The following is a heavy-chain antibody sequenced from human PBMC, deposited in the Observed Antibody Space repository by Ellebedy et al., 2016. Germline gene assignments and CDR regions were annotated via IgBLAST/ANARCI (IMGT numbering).Heavy chain of an antibody. CDR1: GFTFTSYS. Sequence: GGSLRLXXAVSGFTFTSYSMKWVRQTPGKGLEWVSYISPTSGSTIYYADSVKGRFTISRDNAKNSVYLQMNSLRVEDTAVYYCARPGRDGCDSKKCYTWFDPWGQGTLVTVSS. CDR3: ARPGRDGCDSKKCYTWFDP. V-gene: IGHV3-48*01. CDR2: ISPTSGSTI. J-gene: IGHJ5*02. D-gene: IGHD2-2*02.